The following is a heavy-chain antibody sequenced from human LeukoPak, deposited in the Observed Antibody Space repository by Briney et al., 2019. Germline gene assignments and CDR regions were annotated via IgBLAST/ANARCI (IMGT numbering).Heavy chain of an antibody. CDR1: GGSISSSSYY. D-gene: IGHD7-27*01. V-gene: IGHV4-39*01. J-gene: IGHJ4*02. CDR2: IYYSGST. CDR3: ARTTGDGSLDY. Sequence: SETLSLTCTVSGGSISSSSYYWGWIRQPPGKGLEWIGSIYYSGSTYYNPSLKSRVTVSVDTSKNQFSLKLSSVTAADTAVYYCARTTGDGSLDYWGQGTLVTVSS.